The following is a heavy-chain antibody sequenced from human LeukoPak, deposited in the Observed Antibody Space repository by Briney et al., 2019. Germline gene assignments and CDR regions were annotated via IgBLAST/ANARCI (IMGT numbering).Heavy chain of an antibody. Sequence: ASVKVSCKASGYTFTGYYMHWVRQAPGQGLEWMGWINPNSGGTNYAQKFQGRVTVTRDTSISTAYMELSRLRSDDTAVYYCARAVGARGWFDPWGQGTLVTVSS. CDR2: INPNSGGT. J-gene: IGHJ5*02. V-gene: IGHV1-2*02. CDR1: GYTFTGYY. CDR3: ARAVGARGWFDP. D-gene: IGHD1-26*01.